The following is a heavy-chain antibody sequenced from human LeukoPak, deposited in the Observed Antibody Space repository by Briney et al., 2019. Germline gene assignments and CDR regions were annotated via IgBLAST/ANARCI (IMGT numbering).Heavy chain of an antibody. V-gene: IGHV1-8*01. CDR2: MNPSSGNT. CDR1: GYTFTSYD. CDR3: ARGPYYDFWSGYYKGYYYYYYMDV. Sequence: ASVKVSCKASGYTFTSYDINWVRQATGQGLEWMGWMNPSSGNTGYAQKFQGRVTMTRDTSISTAYMELSSLRSEDTAVYYCARGPYYDFWSGYYKGYYYYYYMDVWGKGTTVTVSS. D-gene: IGHD3-3*01. J-gene: IGHJ6*03.